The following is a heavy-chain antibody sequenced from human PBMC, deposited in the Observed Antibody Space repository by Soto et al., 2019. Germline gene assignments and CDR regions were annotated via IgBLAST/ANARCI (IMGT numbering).Heavy chain of an antibody. J-gene: IGHJ4*02. Sequence: QVQLQESGPGLVKPSETLSLTCTVSGDSITDYYWSWIRESPGKGLEWIAYIHHTGTANYNPSLKSQVTISVDTSKSQFSLRLSSVTAADTAVYFCARYSVATIRFFDYWGQGTLVTVSS. CDR3: ARYSVATIRFFDY. CDR1: GDSITDYY. CDR2: IHHTGTA. V-gene: IGHV4-59*01. D-gene: IGHD5-12*01.